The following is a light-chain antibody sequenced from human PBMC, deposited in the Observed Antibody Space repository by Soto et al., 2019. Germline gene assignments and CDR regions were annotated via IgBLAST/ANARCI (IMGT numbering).Light chain of an antibody. V-gene: IGLV2-8*01. CDR3: SSYAVRNTPNA. CDR1: SSDVGGYNY. CDR2: EVI. Sequence: QSVLTQPPSASGSPGQSVTISCTGTSSDVGGYNYVSWYQQHPGKAPKLLIYEVIKRPSGVPDRFSASRSGNTASLTVSGLQAEDEADYYCSSYAVRNTPNAFRTATTVTVL. J-gene: IGLJ1*01.